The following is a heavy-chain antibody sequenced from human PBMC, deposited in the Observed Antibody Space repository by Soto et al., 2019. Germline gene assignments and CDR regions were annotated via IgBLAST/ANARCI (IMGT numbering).Heavy chain of an antibody. V-gene: IGHV1-8*01. D-gene: IGHD6-6*01. J-gene: IGHJ4*02. CDR2: VSPHSGST. CDR3: ARGGYSSSWEFDF. CDR1: GYTFTTYD. Sequence: QVQLVQSGAEVKKPGASLRVSCKASGYTFTTYDINWVRQTPGQGLEWMGWVSPHSGSTGFAQKFQGRLTMTTNTTITTAYMDLISLRSDDSAVYFCARGGYSSSWEFDFWGQGTLVTV.